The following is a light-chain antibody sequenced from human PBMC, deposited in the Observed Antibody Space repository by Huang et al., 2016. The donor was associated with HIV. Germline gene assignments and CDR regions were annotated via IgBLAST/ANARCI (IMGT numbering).Light chain of an antibody. J-gene: IGKJ1*01. V-gene: IGKV1-5*01. CDR1: QSISTW. CDR3: QHQWT. CDR2: EAS. Sequence: DIQMTQSPSTLVAFVGDRVTITCRASQSISTWLAWYHQKPGEVPKLLISEASNLESGIPSRFRSNGSGTECSLYINGLQPDDGGNYYCQHQWTFGQGTTVEI.